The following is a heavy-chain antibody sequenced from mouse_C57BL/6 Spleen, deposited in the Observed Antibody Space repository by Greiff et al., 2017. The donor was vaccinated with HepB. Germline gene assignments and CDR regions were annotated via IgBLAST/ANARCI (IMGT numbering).Heavy chain of an antibody. CDR1: GFSLTSYG. J-gene: IGHJ4*01. D-gene: IGHD1-1*01. V-gene: IGHV2-6*01. Sequence: QVQLKESGPGLVAPSQSLSITCTVSGFSLTSYGLDWVRQSPGKGLEWLGVIWGVGSTNYNSALKSRLSISKDNSKSQVFLKMNSLQTDDTAMYYCARDYYGSSYDYYAMDYWDQGTSVTVSS. CDR3: ARDYYGSSYDYYAMDY. CDR2: IWGVGST.